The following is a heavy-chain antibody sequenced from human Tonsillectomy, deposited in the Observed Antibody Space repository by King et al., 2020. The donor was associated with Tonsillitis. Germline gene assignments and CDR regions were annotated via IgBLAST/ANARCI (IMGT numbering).Heavy chain of an antibody. V-gene: IGHV5-51*03. D-gene: IGHD3-3*01. Sequence: VQLVQSGAEVKKPGESLKISCEGSGYTFYRYWIGWVRQLPGKGLEWMGMIYPGDSHVRYSPSFQGQVTLSADKSISTAYLQWRSLKASDTAMYYCARGNDFSDPWGQGTLVIVSS. J-gene: IGHJ5*02. CDR2: IYPGDSHV. CDR3: ARGNDFSDP. CDR1: GYTFYRYW.